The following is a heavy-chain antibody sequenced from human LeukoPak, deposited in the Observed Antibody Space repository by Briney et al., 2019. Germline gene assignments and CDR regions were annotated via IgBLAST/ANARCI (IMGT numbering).Heavy chain of an antibody. V-gene: IGHV1-69*05. D-gene: IGHD3-10*01. J-gene: IGHJ4*02. CDR1: GGTFSSYA. Sequence: SVKVSCKASGGTFSSYAISWVRQAPGQGLEWMGGIIPIFGTANYAQKFQGRVTITTDESTSTAYMGLSSLRSEDTAVYYCARSTRVVRGSLFDYWGQGTLVTVSS. CDR3: ARSTRVVRGSLFDY. CDR2: IIPIFGTA.